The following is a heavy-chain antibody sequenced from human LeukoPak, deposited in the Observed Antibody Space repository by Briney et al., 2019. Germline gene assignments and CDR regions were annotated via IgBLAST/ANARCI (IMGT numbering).Heavy chain of an antibody. CDR1: GDSISSYH. CDR2: IYASGST. D-gene: IGHD5-24*01. J-gene: IGHJ4*02. V-gene: IGHV4-4*07. CDR3: ARFGDVYNLRFGY. Sequence: SETLSLTCTVSGDSISSYHWSWIRQPARKGLEWIGRIYASGSTICNPSLKSRVTVSVDTSKNQFCLKLNSVTAADTAVYYCARFGDVYNLRFGYWGQGTLVTASS.